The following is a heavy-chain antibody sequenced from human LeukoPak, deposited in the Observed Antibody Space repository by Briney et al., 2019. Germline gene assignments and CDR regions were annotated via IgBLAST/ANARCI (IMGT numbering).Heavy chain of an antibody. J-gene: IGHJ3*02. CDR3: TNSGRIVGATTGGDI. Sequence: PGGSLRLSCVASGFTFSNSWMSWVRQAPGKGLEWVGCIKSKTGGRTKDYAATVKGRFTISRDDSKNTLYLQMNSLKTADTAVYYCTNSGRIVGATTGGDIWGQGTMVTVSS. CDR2: IKSKTGGRTK. CDR1: GFTFSNSW. D-gene: IGHD1-26*01. V-gene: IGHV3-15*01.